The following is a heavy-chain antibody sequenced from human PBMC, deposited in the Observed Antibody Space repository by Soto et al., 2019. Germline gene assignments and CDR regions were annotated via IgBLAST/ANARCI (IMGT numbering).Heavy chain of an antibody. Sequence: PSETLSLTCTVSGGSISSSTYYWGWIRQPPGKGLEWISSIFYSGSTYYNPSLKSRVTTSVDTSKDQFSLKLSSVTAADTAVYYCAQFTRITIFGVVISPGFPRVDNWGQGTLVTVSS. CDR2: IFYSGST. V-gene: IGHV4-39*01. CDR1: GGSISSSTYY. J-gene: IGHJ4*02. CDR3: AQFTRITIFGVVISPGFPRVDN. D-gene: IGHD3-3*01.